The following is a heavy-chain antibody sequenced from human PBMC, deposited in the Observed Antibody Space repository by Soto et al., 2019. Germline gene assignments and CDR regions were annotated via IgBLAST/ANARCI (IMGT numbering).Heavy chain of an antibody. CDR3: AKDTATAITSYYFYGMDV. CDR2: ISYDGRNK. J-gene: IGHJ6*02. Sequence: QMQLVESGGGLVQPGMSLRVSCEASGFIFSTYGMHWVRQAPGEGLEWVAVISYDGRNKYYADSVRGRFTISRDNSKNTLHLQMNSLRGEDTAVYYCAKDTATAITSYYFYGMDVWGQGTTVTVSS. CDR1: GFIFSTYG. D-gene: IGHD5-12*01. V-gene: IGHV3-30*18.